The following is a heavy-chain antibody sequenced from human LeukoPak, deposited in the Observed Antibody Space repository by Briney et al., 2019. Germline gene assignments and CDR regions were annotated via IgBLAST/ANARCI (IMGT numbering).Heavy chain of an antibody. CDR1: GYTFTGYY. Sequence: ASVKVSCKASGYTFTGYYMHWVRQAPGQGLEWMGWINPNSGGTNYAQKFQGWVTMTRDTSISTAYMELSRLRSDDTAVYYCARHTSGSYPSYFDYWGQGTLVTVSS. D-gene: IGHD1-26*01. CDR3: ARHTSGSYPSYFDY. CDR2: INPNSGGT. J-gene: IGHJ4*02. V-gene: IGHV1-2*04.